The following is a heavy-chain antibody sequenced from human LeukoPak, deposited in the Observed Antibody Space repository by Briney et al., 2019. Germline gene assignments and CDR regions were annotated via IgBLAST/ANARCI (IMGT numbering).Heavy chain of an antibody. J-gene: IGHJ4*02. Sequence: GGSLRLSCAASGFTFSSYGMHWVRQAPGKGLEWVAVIPYDGSNKYYADSVKGRFTISRDNSKSTLYLQMNSLRAEDTAIYYCARLVVTTVVTPGYWGQGTLVTVSS. CDR1: GFTFSSYG. V-gene: IGHV3-30*03. CDR2: IPYDGSNK. CDR3: ARLVVTTVVTPGY. D-gene: IGHD4-23*01.